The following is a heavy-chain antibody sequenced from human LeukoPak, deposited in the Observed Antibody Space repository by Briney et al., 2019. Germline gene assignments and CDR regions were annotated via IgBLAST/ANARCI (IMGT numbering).Heavy chain of an antibody. CDR3: STTTSSSWYRFDY. Sequence: GGSLRLSRAASGFIFSNSSMNWVRQAPGKGLEWVSSITRNSVYIHYADSVKGRFTISRDNAKNSLYLQMNSLRAEDTAVYYCSTTTSSSWYRFDYWGQGTLVTVSS. CDR2: ITRNSVYI. CDR1: GFIFSNSS. J-gene: IGHJ4*02. D-gene: IGHD6-13*01. V-gene: IGHV3-21*01.